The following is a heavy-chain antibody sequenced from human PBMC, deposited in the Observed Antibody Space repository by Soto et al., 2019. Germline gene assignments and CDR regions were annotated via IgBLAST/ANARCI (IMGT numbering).Heavy chain of an antibody. CDR3: ARGNFEVVVSSSRWFDP. D-gene: IGHD2-15*01. Sequence: GGSLRLSCVGSGFTFSRFSMNWVRQAPGKGLEWLSYISTTGNTIFYADSVKGRFTISRDNANNSLSLQMSSLRDEDTAVYYCARGNFEVVVSSSRWFDPWGQGTLVTVSS. CDR1: GFTFSRFS. V-gene: IGHV3-48*02. CDR2: ISTTGNTI. J-gene: IGHJ5*02.